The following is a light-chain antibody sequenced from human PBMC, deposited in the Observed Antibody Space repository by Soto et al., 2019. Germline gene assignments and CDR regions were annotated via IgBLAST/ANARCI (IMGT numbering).Light chain of an antibody. V-gene: IGLV2-11*01. CDR1: SSDVGKYNY. CDR2: DVS. Sequence: QSALTQPRSVSGSPGQSVTISCTGTSSDVGKYNYLSWYQQHPGKAPKLMIYDVSKRPSGVPDRFSGSKSGNTASLTISGLQAEDEADYYCCSYGGSYTGVFGGGTQLTVL. CDR3: CSYGGSYTGV. J-gene: IGLJ2*01.